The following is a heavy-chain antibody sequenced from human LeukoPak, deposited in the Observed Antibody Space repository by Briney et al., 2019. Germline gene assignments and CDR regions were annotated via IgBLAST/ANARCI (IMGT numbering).Heavy chain of an antibody. CDR3: ARHYGDYGSYDY. J-gene: IGHJ4*02. Sequence: HGESLKISCKGSGYSFSSYWSDWVRQMPGKGLEWMGIIYPGDSDTRYSPSFQGQVTISADKSTSTAYLQWSSLKASDTAMYYCARHYGDYGSYDYWGQGTLVTVSS. CDR1: GYSFSSYW. V-gene: IGHV5-51*01. CDR2: IYPGDSDT. D-gene: IGHD4-17*01.